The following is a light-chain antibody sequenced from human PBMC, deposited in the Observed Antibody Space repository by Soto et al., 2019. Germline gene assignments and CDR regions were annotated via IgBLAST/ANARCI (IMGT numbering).Light chain of an antibody. V-gene: IGKV1-5*03. J-gene: IGKJ2*01. CDR3: QQYNSYSYT. CDR1: QSLSSW. Sequence: DIQMTQSPSTLSASVGDRVTITCRASQSLSSWLAWYQQKPGKAPKLLVYRASTLESGVPSRFSGSGSGTEFTLTISRLQPDDFATYYCQQYNSYSYTFDQGTKLEIK. CDR2: RAS.